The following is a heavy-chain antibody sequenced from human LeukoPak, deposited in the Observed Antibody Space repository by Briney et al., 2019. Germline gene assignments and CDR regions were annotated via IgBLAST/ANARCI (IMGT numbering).Heavy chain of an antibody. CDR3: ARDIVVVPAAIRGPEVPY. V-gene: IGHV4-30-2*01. D-gene: IGHD2-2*02. CDR2: IYHSGST. Sequence: SETLSLTCAVSGGSISSGGYSWSWIRQPPGKGLEWIGYIYHSGSTYYNPSLKSRVTISVDRSKNQFSPKLSSVTVADTAVYYCARDIVVVPAAIRGPEVPYWGQGTLVTVSS. CDR1: GGSISSGGYS. J-gene: IGHJ4*02.